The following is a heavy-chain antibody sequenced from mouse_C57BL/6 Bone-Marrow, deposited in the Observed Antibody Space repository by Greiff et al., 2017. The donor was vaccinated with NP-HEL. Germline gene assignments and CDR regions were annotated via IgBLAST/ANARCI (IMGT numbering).Heavy chain of an antibody. Sequence: VQLQQSGAELVRPGASVTLSCKASGYTFTDYEMHWVKQTPVHGLEWIGAIDPETGGTAYNQKFKGKAILTAAKSSSTAYMELRSLTSEDSAVYYCALFFAYWGQGTLVTVSA. CDR1: GYTFTDYE. CDR3: ALFFAY. V-gene: IGHV1-15*01. J-gene: IGHJ3*01. CDR2: IDPETGGT.